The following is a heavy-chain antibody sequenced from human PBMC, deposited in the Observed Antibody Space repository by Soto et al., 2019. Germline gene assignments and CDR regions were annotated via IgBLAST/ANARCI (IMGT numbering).Heavy chain of an antibody. CDR3: ARLGGYYQAFDT. CDR1: GGSISPYC. D-gene: IGHD3-22*01. V-gene: IGHV4-59*08. Sequence: SETLSLTCTVSGGSISPYCWGWFRQPPGKGLEWMGYIYYAGSTSYYPSLKGRVTISLDTSKSQVSLNLTSVTAADAAVYYCARLGGYYQAFDTWGQGTLVTVSS. J-gene: IGHJ4*02. CDR2: IYYAGST.